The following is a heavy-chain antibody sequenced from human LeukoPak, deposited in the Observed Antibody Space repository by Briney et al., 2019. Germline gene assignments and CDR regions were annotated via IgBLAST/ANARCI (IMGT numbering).Heavy chain of an antibody. D-gene: IGHD4-11*01. J-gene: IGHJ4*02. Sequence: SVKVSCKASGGTFSSYAISWVRQAPGQGLEWMGGIIPIFGTANYAQKLQGRVTMTTDTSTSTAYMELRSLRSDDTAVYYCARDRSSYSNFYDYWGQGTLVTVSS. CDR2: IIPIFGTA. V-gene: IGHV1-69*05. CDR1: GGTFSSYA. CDR3: ARDRSSYSNFYDY.